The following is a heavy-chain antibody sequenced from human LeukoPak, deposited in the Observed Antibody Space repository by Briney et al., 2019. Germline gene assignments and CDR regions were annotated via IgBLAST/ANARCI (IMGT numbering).Heavy chain of an antibody. CDR2: ISPDGRST. CDR1: GFTFSVFW. Sequence: GGSLRLSCAASGFTFSVFWMFWVRHAPGQGLVWVSHISPDGRSTNYADSVKGRFTISRDNARNTLYLQLNSLTAEDTAVYYCAMGYKSAYSWDYWGQGTLVTVSS. CDR3: AMGYKSAYSWDY. D-gene: IGHD5-18*01. V-gene: IGHV3-74*01. J-gene: IGHJ4*02.